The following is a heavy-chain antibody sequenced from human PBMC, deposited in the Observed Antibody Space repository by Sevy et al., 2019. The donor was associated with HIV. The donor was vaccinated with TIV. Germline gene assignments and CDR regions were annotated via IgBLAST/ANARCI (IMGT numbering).Heavy chain of an antibody. J-gene: IGHJ4*02. CDR2: INPNSGDT. D-gene: IGHD3-10*01. Sequence: ASVKVSCKDSGYTFTGYSIYWVRQAPGQGLEWMGWINPNSGDTNYAQKFQGRVTMTRDTSISTAYMELSRLRSDDTAMYYCARVVDYGSGTFKDYWGQGTLVTVSS. CDR1: GYTFTGYS. CDR3: ARVVDYGSGTFKDY. V-gene: IGHV1-2*02.